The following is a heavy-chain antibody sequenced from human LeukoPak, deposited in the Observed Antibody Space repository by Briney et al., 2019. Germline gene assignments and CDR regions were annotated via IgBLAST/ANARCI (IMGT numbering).Heavy chain of an antibody. CDR3: AKGYYDSSGYPTPHFDY. CDR2: ISWNSGSI. V-gene: IGHV3-9*01. Sequence: GRSLRLSCAASGFTFDDYAMHWVRQAPGKGLEWVSGISWNSGSIGYADSVKGRFTISSDKSKNTLYLQMNSLRAEDTAVYYCAKGYYDSSGYPTPHFDYWGQGTLVTVSS. J-gene: IGHJ4*02. D-gene: IGHD3-22*01. CDR1: GFTFDDYA.